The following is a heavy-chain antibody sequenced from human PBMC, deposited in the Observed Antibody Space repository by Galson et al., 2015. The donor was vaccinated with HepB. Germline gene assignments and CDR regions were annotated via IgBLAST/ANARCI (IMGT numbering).Heavy chain of an antibody. J-gene: IGHJ3*02. CDR3: AKVGFGGAFDI. Sequence: SLRLSCAASGFTFSSYGMHWVRQAPGKGLEWVAVISYDGSNKYYADSVKGRFTISRDNSKNTLYLQMNSLRAEDTAVYYCAKVGFGGAFDIWGQGTTVTVSS. V-gene: IGHV3-30*18. CDR1: GFTFSSYG. D-gene: IGHD3-10*01. CDR2: ISYDGSNK.